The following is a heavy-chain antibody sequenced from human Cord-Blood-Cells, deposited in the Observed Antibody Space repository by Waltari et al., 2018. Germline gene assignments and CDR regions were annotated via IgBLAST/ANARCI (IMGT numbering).Heavy chain of an antibody. V-gene: IGHV1-46*01. CDR2: INPSGGST. D-gene: IGHD6-13*01. CDR1: GYTFTSYY. J-gene: IGHJ6*02. CDR3: AREGIAAADAYYYYGMDV. Sequence: QVQLVQSGAEVKKPGASVKVSCKASGYTFTSYYMHWVRQAPGQGLEWMGIINPSGGSTSYAQKFQGRVTMTRETSTSTVYMELSSLRSEDTAVYYCAREGIAAADAYYYYGMDVWGQGTTVTVSS.